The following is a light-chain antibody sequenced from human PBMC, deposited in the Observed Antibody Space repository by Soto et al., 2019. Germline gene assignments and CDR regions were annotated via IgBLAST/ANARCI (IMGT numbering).Light chain of an antibody. J-gene: IGKJ5*01. CDR3: QNYSSVNT. CDR2: AAS. CDR1: QGISNF. Sequence: DIQMTQSPSSLSASAGDRVTITCRASQGISNFLAWYQQKPGKVPKRLISAASTLQSGVPSRVSGSGSGTEFTLTVTSPQPEDVATDYCQNYSSVNTCGQATRLEIK. V-gene: IGKV1-27*01.